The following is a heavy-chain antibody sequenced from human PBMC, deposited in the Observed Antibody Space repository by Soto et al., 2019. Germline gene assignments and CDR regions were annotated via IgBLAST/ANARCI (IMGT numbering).Heavy chain of an antibody. CDR1: VGSISSSNW. V-gene: IGHV4-4*02. Sequence: SETLSLTCAVSVGSISSSNWWSWVRQPPGKGLEWIGEIYHSGSTNYNPSLKSRATISVDKSKNQFSLKLNSVTAADTAVYYCASNQDFYDSSGYYYWGQGTLVTVSS. CDR3: ASNQDFYDSSGYYY. J-gene: IGHJ4*02. D-gene: IGHD3-22*01. CDR2: IYHSGST.